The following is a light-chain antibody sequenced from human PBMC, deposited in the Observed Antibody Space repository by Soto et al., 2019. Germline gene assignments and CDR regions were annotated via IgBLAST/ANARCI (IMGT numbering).Light chain of an antibody. CDR1: QTISSY. CDR3: QQSSNIPYT. J-gene: IGKJ2*01. V-gene: IGKV1-39*01. Sequence: DIQMTQSPSSLSASVGDRVTITCRASQTISSYLNWYQQSPGKAPKLLIYAASSLQSGVPSRFGGSGSGTDFTLTISSLHPEDFATYYCQQSSNIPYTFGQGTKLEIK. CDR2: AAS.